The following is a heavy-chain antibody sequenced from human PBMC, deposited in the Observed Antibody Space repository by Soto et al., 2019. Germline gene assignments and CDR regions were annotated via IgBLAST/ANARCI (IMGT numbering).Heavy chain of an antibody. J-gene: IGHJ4*02. Sequence: EVQLVESGGGLVKPGGSLRLSCAASGFSFTYAWMAWVRQAPGKGLEWVGRIKSKAGGETRDYAAPVKGRFTISRDDSKNTVFLQMDNLKTEDTAVYYCAKVYTVDQPTFANWGQGTLVTVSS. CDR1: GFSFTYAW. CDR2: IKSKAGGETR. D-gene: IGHD2-2*01. CDR3: AKVYTVDQPTFAN. V-gene: IGHV3-15*01.